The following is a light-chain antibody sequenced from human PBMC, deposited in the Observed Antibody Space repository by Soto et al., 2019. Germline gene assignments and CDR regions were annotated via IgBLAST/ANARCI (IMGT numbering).Light chain of an antibody. CDR1: QSVSSSY. CDR3: QQYGSSPLT. CDR2: GAS. Sequence: EIVLTQSPGTLSLSPGERATLSCRASQSVSSSYLAWYKQKPGQAPRLLIYGASSMATGIPDRFSGSGSGTDFTLTISRLEPEAFAVYYCQQYGSSPLTFGGGTKVEIK. V-gene: IGKV3-20*01. J-gene: IGKJ4*01.